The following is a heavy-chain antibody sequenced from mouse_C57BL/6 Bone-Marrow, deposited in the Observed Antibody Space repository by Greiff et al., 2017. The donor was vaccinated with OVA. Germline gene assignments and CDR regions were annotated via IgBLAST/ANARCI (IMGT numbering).Heavy chain of an antibody. D-gene: IGHD2-3*01. CDR3: ARGGYYDWYFDV. V-gene: IGHV1-42*01. CDR2: INPSTGGT. J-gene: IGHJ1*03. CDR1: GYSFTGYY. Sequence: VQLQQSGPELVKPGASVKISCKASGYSFTGYYMNWVKQSPEKSLEWIGEINPSTGGTTYNQKFKAKATLTVDKSSSTAYMQLKSLTSEDSAVYYCARGGYYDWYFDVWGTGTTVTVSS.